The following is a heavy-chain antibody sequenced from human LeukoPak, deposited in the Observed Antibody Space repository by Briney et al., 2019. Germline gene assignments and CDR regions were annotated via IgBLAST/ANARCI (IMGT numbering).Heavy chain of an antibody. J-gene: IGHJ4*02. Sequence: GGSLRLSCAASGFTFSSYAMHWIRQAPGKGLEWVSSISGSNSYIFYADSVKGRFTVSRDNARDSLYLQMNSLRAEDTAVYYCARALTTLTYEGYWGQGTLVTVSS. D-gene: IGHD1-1*01. CDR2: ISGSNSYI. V-gene: IGHV3-21*01. CDR3: ARALTTLTYEGY. CDR1: GFTFSSYA.